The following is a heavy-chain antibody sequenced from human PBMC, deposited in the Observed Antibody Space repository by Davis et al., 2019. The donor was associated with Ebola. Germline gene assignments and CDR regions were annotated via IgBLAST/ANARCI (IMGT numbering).Heavy chain of an antibody. CDR1: GGSFSNFA. CDR2: IIPIFGTA. Sequence: SVKVSCKASGGSFSNFAFAWVRQAPGQGLEWMGGIIPIFGTANYAQKFQGRVTITADESTSTAYMELSSLRSEDTAVYYCARVSGFGYCTSTSCYPGGNWFGPWGQGTLVTVSS. V-gene: IGHV1-69*13. D-gene: IGHD2-2*03. J-gene: IGHJ5*02. CDR3: ARVSGFGYCTSTSCYPGGNWFGP.